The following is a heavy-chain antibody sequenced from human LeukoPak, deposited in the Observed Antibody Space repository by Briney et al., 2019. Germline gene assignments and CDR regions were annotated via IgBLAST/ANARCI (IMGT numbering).Heavy chain of an antibody. Sequence: GGSLRLSCAASGFTFSGSWMYWVRQAPGKGLVWVSRINRDGSGTNYADSVKGRFTISRDNAKNSLYLQMNSLRAEDTAVYYCAREPIAVAGTDAFDIWGQGTMVTVSS. CDR2: INRDGSGT. CDR3: AREPIAVAGTDAFDI. V-gene: IGHV3-74*01. CDR1: GFTFSGSW. J-gene: IGHJ3*02. D-gene: IGHD6-19*01.